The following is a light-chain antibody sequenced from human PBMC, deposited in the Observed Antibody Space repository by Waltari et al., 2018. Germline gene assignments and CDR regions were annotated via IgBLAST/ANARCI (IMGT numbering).Light chain of an antibody. CDR2: RNN. Sequence: VLTPPPSESRTPGQRVTISCSGGGSNSGRNYVYWYQQLPGPAPKLLIYRNNQRPSGVPDRFSGSKSGTSAALAISGLRSEDEADYYCAAWDDSLSGLYVFGTGTKVTVL. V-gene: IGLV1-47*01. J-gene: IGLJ1*01. CDR1: GSNSGRNY. CDR3: AAWDDSLSGLYV.